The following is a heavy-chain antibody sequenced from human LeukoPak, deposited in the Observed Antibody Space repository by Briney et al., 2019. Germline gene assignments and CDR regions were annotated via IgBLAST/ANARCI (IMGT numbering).Heavy chain of an antibody. D-gene: IGHD3-3*01. J-gene: IGHJ6*03. CDR1: GYTFTSYG. V-gene: IGHV1-18*01. Sequence: APVKVSCKASGYTFTSYGISWVRQAPGQGLEWMGWISAYNGNTNYAQKLQGRVTMTTDTSTSTAYMELRSLRSDDTAVYYCARAYYDFWSGYPDLYYMDVWGKGTTVTVSS. CDR2: ISAYNGNT. CDR3: ARAYYDFWSGYPDLYYMDV.